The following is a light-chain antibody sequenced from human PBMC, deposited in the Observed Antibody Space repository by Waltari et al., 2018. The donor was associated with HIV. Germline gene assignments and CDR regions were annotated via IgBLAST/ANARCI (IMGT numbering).Light chain of an antibody. CDR3: VLYMGGAWV. CDR2: STK. J-gene: IGLJ3*02. Sequence: QTVVTQEPSFSVSPGGTVTLTGGLRSDSVSTHYYASWYRQTPGQAPRTLIYSTKVRSSGVPDRFSGSILGNKAALTITGAQADDECHYYCVLYMGGAWVFGGGTKLTVL. CDR1: SDSVSTHYY. V-gene: IGLV8-61*01.